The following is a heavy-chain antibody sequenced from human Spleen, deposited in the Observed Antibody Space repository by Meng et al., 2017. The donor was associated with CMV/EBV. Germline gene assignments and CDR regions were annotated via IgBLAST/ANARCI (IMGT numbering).Heavy chain of an antibody. Sequence: ASGFTVSSNYMSWVRQAPGKGLEWVSVIYSGGSTYYADSVKGRFTISRDNSKNTLYLQMNSLRAEDTAVYYCATTAASYYYYGMDVWGQGTTVTVSS. CDR2: IYSGGST. CDR1: GFTVSSNY. J-gene: IGHJ6*02. V-gene: IGHV3-66*02. CDR3: ATTAASYYYYGMDV. D-gene: IGHD2-2*01.